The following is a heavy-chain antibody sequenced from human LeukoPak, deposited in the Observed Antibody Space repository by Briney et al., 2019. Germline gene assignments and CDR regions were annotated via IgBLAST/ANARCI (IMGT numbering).Heavy chain of an antibody. D-gene: IGHD2-2*01. CDR2: ITSSGSTI. CDR3: AKPPAYCSSTSCSNYYYYYMDV. V-gene: IGHV3-48*03. Sequence: GGSLRLSCAASGFTFSGHEMNWVRQAPGKGLEWVSYITSSGSTIYYGDSVKGRFTISRDNSKNTLYLQMNSLRAEDTAVYYCAKPPAYCSSTSCSNYYYYYMDVWGKGTTVTVSS. J-gene: IGHJ6*03. CDR1: GFTFSGHE.